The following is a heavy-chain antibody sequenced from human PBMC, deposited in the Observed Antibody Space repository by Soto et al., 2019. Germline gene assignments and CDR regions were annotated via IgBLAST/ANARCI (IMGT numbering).Heavy chain of an antibody. J-gene: IGHJ4*02. Sequence: ASVKVSCKASGYTFTHYGFSWVRQAPGQGLEWMAWTSADNGDTNYAPKLQGRVTITADKSTSTAYMELSSLRSEDTAVYYCAGGHDSSGYYYTHFDYWGQGTLVTVSS. CDR1: GYTFTHYG. CDR2: TSADNGDT. V-gene: IGHV1-18*04. CDR3: AGGHDSSGYYYTHFDY. D-gene: IGHD3-22*01.